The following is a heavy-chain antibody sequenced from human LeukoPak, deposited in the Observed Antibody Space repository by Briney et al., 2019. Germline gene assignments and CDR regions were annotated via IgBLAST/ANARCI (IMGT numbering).Heavy chain of an antibody. V-gene: IGHV3-23*01. J-gene: IGHJ4*02. Sequence: LPGGSLRLSCAASGFTFSSYAMSGVRQAPGKGLEWVSAISGSGGSTYYADSVKGRFTISRDNSKNTLYLQMNSLRAEYTAVYYCAKAYYDFWSGYYQPVDYWGQGTLVTVSS. CDR2: ISGSGGST. CDR3: AKAYYDFWSGYYQPVDY. CDR1: GFTFSSYA. D-gene: IGHD3-3*01.